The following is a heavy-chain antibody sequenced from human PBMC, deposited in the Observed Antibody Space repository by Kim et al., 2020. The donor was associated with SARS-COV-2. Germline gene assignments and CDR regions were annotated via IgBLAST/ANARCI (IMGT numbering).Heavy chain of an antibody. CDR2: ISGTGFNT. CDR1: GFTLSAYA. V-gene: IGHV3-23*01. Sequence: GGSLRLSCAASGFTLSAYAMSWVRQAPGKGLEWVAFISGTGFNTYYVESVKGRFTVSRDDSQNTLYLQLSSLRVEDTAMYYCARDGYNFIPFDSWGPGTL. CDR3: ARDGYNFIPFDS. D-gene: IGHD5-18*01. J-gene: IGHJ5*01.